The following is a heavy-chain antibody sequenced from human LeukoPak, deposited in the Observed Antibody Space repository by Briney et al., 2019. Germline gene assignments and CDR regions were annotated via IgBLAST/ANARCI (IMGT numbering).Heavy chain of an antibody. Sequence: PSETLSLTCTVSGGSISSYYRSWIRQPAGKGLEWIGRIYTSGSTNYNPSLKSRVTMSVDTSKDQFSLKLSSVTAADTAVYYCASNSGSYAEAFDIWGQGTMVTVSS. CDR1: GGSISSYY. D-gene: IGHD1-26*01. V-gene: IGHV4-4*07. CDR2: IYTSGST. J-gene: IGHJ3*02. CDR3: ASNSGSYAEAFDI.